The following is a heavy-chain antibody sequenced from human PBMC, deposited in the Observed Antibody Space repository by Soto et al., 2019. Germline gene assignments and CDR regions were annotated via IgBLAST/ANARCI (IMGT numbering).Heavy chain of an antibody. D-gene: IGHD3-22*01. V-gene: IGHV4-61*05. CDR3: ARILTMTMCMDV. J-gene: IGHJ6*02. CDR2: IYYSGST. CDR1: GGSVSSSIHY. Sequence: SETLSLTCTVSGGSVSSSIHYLGWIRQPPGKGLEWIGYIYYSGSTNYNPSLKSRVTISVDTSKNQFSLKLSSVTAADTAVYYCARILTMTMCMDVWGQGTTVTVSS.